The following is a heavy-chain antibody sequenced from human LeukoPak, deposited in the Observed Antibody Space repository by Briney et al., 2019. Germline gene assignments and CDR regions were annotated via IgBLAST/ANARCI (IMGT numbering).Heavy chain of an antibody. J-gene: IGHJ3*02. D-gene: IGHD1-26*01. CDR3: AREDVGAWADI. Sequence: SETLSLTCNVSGGSISTNANSWGWAWIRQRPGKGLEWIGSIYYSRSTYYNPSLKSRVTISVDTSKNQFSLKLSSVTAADTAVYYCAREDVGAWADIWGQGTMVTVSS. CDR1: GGSISTNANS. CDR2: IYYSRST. V-gene: IGHV4-39*07.